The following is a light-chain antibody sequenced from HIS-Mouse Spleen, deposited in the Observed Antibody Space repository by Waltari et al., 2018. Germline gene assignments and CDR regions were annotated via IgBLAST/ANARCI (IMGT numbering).Light chain of an antibody. CDR3: QQSYSTPGT. CDR1: QSISSY. Sequence: DIQMTQSPSSLSASVGDRVTITCRASQSISSYLNWYQQKPGKAPKLLIYAASSLQSGVPARFSGSGSGTDFTLTINSLQPEDFATYYCQQSYSTPGTFGQGTKVEIK. V-gene: IGKV1-39*01. J-gene: IGKJ1*01. CDR2: AAS.